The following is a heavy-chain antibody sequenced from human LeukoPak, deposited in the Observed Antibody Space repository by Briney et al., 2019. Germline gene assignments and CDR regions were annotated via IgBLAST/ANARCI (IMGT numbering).Heavy chain of an antibody. Sequence: ASVTVSCKASGYMFTNYFMHWVRQAPGQGLEWMGIINPRGGSTGYAQKFQGRITMTTDMSTRTVYMELSSLESEDTAVYYCARRDCVGDCYSNWFDPWGQGTLVTVSS. CDR1: GYMFTNYF. J-gene: IGHJ5*02. CDR3: ARRDCVGDCYSNWFDP. V-gene: IGHV1-46*01. D-gene: IGHD2-21*02. CDR2: INPRGGST.